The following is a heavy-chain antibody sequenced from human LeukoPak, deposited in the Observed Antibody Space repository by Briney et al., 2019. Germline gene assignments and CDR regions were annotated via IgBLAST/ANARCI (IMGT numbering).Heavy chain of an antibody. J-gene: IGHJ4*02. CDR2: FSGGGDT. CDR1: GFTFTRSA. CDR3: AKEGLRYFDFDF. Sequence: PGGPLRLSCAASGFTFTRSAMSWVRQAPGKGLEWVSAFSGGGDTYYADSVKGRFTISRDTSKNTLYLQMNSLSAEDTAVYYCAKEGLRYFDFDFWGQGTLVTVSS. V-gene: IGHV3-23*01. D-gene: IGHD3-9*01.